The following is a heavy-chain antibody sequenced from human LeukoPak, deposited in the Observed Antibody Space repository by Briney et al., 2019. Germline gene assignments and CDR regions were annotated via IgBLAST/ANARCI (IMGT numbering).Heavy chain of an antibody. J-gene: IGHJ4*02. D-gene: IGHD3-10*01. CDR3: ARVELDNSRSYERDFDY. Sequence: GGSLRLSCAASGFTFTNYNMNWVRQAPGKGLEWVSSISGSSSYIFYADSVKGRFTISRDNAKNSLFLQMNSLRAEDTAVYYCARVELDNSRSYERDFDYWGQGTLVTVSS. CDR2: ISGSSSYI. V-gene: IGHV3-21*01. CDR1: GFTFTNYN.